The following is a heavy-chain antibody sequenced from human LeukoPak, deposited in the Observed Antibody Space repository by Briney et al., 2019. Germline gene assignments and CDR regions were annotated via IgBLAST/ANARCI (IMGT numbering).Heavy chain of an antibody. J-gene: IGHJ6*02. V-gene: IGHV3-33*01. Sequence: PGGFLRLSCAASGVTFSSYGMHWVRQAPGKGLEWVAVIWYDGSNKYYADSVKGRFTISRDNSKNTLYLQMNSLRAEDTAVYYYARDGYSSIWLNYGMCGCMDVWGQGTTVTVSS. CDR3: ARDGYSSIWLNYGMCGCMDV. D-gene: IGHD6-13*01. CDR1: GVTFSSYG. CDR2: IWYDGSNK.